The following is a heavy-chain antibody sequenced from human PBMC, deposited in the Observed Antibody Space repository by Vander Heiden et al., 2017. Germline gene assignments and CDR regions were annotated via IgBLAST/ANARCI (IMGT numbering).Heavy chain of an antibody. D-gene: IGHD2-2*01. CDR3: ARERAIVVVPASTGRFDY. Sequence: QVQLVQSGAGVKKPGASVKVSCKAAGYTFTGYYMHWVRQAPGQGLEWMGRINPNSGGTNYAQKFQGRVTMTRDTSISTAYMELSRLRSDDTAVYYCARERAIVVVPASTGRFDYWGQGTLVTVSS. J-gene: IGHJ4*02. CDR2: INPNSGGT. V-gene: IGHV1-2*06. CDR1: GYTFTGYY.